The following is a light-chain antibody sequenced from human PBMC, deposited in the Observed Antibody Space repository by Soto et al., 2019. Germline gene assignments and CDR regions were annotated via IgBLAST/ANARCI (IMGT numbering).Light chain of an antibody. J-gene: IGKJ1*01. Sequence: EMVLTQSPGTLSLSPGERATHSCRASQSVSSSYLAWYQQKPGQAPRLLIYGASSRATGIPDRFSGSGSGTDFTLTIRRLEPEDFAVYYCQQYGSSPHTFGQGTKVDIK. CDR3: QQYGSSPHT. V-gene: IGKV3-20*01. CDR1: QSVSSSY. CDR2: GAS.